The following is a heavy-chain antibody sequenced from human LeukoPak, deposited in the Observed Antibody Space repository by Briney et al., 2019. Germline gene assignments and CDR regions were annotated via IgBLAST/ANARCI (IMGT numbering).Heavy chain of an antibody. CDR2: ISGSGGST. D-gene: IGHD3-22*01. Sequence: QPGGSLRLSCAASGFTFSSYAMSWVRQAPGKGLEWVSAISGSGGSTYYADSVKGRFTISRDNSKNTLYLQMNSLRAEDTAVYYCAKDFERNGGMIVVANGYWGQGTLVTVSS. V-gene: IGHV3-23*01. J-gene: IGHJ4*02. CDR3: AKDFERNGGMIVVANGY. CDR1: GFTFSSYA.